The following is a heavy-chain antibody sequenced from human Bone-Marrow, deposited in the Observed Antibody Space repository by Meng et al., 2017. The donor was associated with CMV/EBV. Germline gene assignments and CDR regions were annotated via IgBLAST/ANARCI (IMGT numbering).Heavy chain of an antibody. J-gene: IGHJ6*02. Sequence: GGSLRLSCAASGFTFRNYWMSWVCQAPGKGLEWVANINGDGSDKGYVDSVKGRFTISRDNARNSLYMEMNSLRPEDTAVYYCVPHDCAMDVWGQGTTVSDYS. CDR2: INGDGSDK. CDR3: VPHDCAMDV. V-gene: IGHV3-7*01. CDR1: GFTFRNYW.